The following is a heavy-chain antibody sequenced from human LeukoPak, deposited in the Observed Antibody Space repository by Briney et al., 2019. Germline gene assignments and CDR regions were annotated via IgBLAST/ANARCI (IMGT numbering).Heavy chain of an antibody. CDR2: IWYDGSRK. Sequence: GRSLRLSCAASGFTFSSYAIHWVRQAPGKGLEWVAIIWYDGSRKYYADSVMGRFSISRDNSKNMVYLQMNSLRAEDTAVYYCAKEVGADLGSWGQGTLVTVSS. D-gene: IGHD1-26*01. V-gene: IGHV3-33*06. CDR1: GFTFSSYA. CDR3: AKEVGADLGS. J-gene: IGHJ4*02.